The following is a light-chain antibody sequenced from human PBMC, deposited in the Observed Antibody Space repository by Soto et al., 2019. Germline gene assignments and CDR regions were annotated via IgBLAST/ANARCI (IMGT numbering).Light chain of an antibody. CDR2: DAS. CDR3: QQRTNWPPWT. CDR1: HSVSID. Sequence: IVMTHSPATLSVSPGEIATLSFWAIHSVSIDLAWYQQKPFQSPSLLIYDASNRATDIPARFSGSGSGTDFTLTISSLEPEDFAVYYCQQRTNWPPWTFGQGTKVDIK. J-gene: IGKJ1*01. V-gene: IGKV3-11*01.